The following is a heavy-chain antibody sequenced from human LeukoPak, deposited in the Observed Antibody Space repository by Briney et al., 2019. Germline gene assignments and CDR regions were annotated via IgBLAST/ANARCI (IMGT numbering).Heavy chain of an antibody. CDR2: INHSGSP. CDR1: GGSFSGYY. J-gene: IGHJ4*02. Sequence: SETLSLTCAVYGGSFSGYYWSWIRQPPGKGLEWIGEINHSGSPNYNPSLKSRVTISVDTSKNQFSLKLSSVPAADTAVYYCARGEYSYGYIDYGGRGTLVTVSS. CDR3: ARGEYSYGYIDY. D-gene: IGHD5-18*01. V-gene: IGHV4-34*01.